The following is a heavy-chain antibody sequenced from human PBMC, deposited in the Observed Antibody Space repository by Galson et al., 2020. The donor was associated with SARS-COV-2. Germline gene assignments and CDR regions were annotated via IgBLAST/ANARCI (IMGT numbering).Heavy chain of an antibody. J-gene: IGHJ4*02. V-gene: IGHV3-30*18. CDR1: GFTFSSYG. Sequence: GGSLRLSCAASGFTFSSYGMHWVRQAPGKGLEWVAVISYDGSNKYYADSVKGRFTISRDNSKNTLYLQMNSLRAEDTAVYYCAKGIDYGDSHVDYWGQGTLVTVSS. D-gene: IGHD4-17*01. CDR3: AKGIDYGDSHVDY. CDR2: ISYDGSNK.